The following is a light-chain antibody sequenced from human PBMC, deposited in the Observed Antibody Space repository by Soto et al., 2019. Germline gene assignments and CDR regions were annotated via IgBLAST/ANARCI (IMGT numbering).Light chain of an antibody. CDR2: GAS. V-gene: IGKV3-20*01. CDR1: QSVRSSY. J-gene: IGKJ1*01. Sequence: EIVLTQSPGTLSLSPGERATLNCRASQSVRSSYLAWYQQQPGQAPRLLIHGASRRATGIPDRFSGSGSGTDFTLTSNRLEPEDFAVYFCQQYGGMWTFGQGTKVEIK. CDR3: QQYGGMWT.